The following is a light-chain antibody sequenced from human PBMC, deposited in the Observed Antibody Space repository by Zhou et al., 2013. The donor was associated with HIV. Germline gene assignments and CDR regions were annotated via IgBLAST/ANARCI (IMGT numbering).Light chain of an antibody. V-gene: IGKV3-20*01. CDR2: GAS. J-gene: IGKJ4*01. CDR3: QQYGNFPGVT. CDR1: QSVRSTY. Sequence: IVLTQSPGTLSLSPGERATLSCRASQSVRSTYLAWYQQKPGQAPRLLIYGASSRATGIPDRFSGSGSGTDFTLTITRLEAEDFAVYYCQQYGNFPGVTFGGGTKVEIK.